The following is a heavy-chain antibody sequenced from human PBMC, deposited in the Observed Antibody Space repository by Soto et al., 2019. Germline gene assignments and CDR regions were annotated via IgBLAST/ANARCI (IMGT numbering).Heavy chain of an antibody. CDR3: ARGWGYDSTDYYYAY. CDR1: GGTFSRHA. D-gene: IGHD3-22*01. CDR2: IIHIFGTA. V-gene: IGHV1-69*01. J-gene: IGHJ4*02. Sequence: QVQLVQSGAEVRKPGSSVKVSCKASGGTFSRHAISWVRQAPGQGIEWMGGIIHIFGTANHAQKFQGRVTIIADESMSTVYMELSSLRSEDTAIYYWARGWGYDSTDYYYAYWGQGTLVIVSS.